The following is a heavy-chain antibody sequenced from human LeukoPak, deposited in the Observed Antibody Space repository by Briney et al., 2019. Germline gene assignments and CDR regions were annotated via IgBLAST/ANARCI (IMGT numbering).Heavy chain of an antibody. CDR3: ARVGEQHERTAEDY. J-gene: IGHJ4*02. V-gene: IGHV3-11*01. D-gene: IGHD6-13*01. CDR1: GFTFSDYY. Sequence: GGSLRLSCADSGFTFSDYYMSWIRPAPGKGLEWVSYISSSGSTIYYADSVKGRFTISRHNAKNSLYLQMNSLRAEDTAVYYCARVGEQHERTAEDYWGQGTLVTVSS. CDR2: ISSSGSTI.